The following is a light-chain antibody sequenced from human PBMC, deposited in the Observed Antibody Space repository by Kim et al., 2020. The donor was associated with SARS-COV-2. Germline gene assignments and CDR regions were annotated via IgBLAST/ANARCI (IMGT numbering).Light chain of an antibody. V-gene: IGLV2-14*03. J-gene: IGLJ1*01. CDR1: SSDVGGYNY. CDR3: SSYRSGSTYV. CDR2: DVS. Sequence: QSALTQPASVSGSPGQSITISCTGTSSDVGGYNYVSWYQQHPGKAPKLMIYDVSNRPSGVSNRFSGSKSGNTASLTISGLQADDEADYYCSSYRSGSTYVFGTGPKFTVL.